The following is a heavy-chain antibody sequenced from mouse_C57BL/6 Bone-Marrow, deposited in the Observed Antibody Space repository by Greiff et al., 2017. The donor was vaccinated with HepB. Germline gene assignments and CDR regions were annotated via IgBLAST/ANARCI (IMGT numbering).Heavy chain of an antibody. CDR2: IRLKSDNYAT. J-gene: IGHJ4*01. D-gene: IGHD2-4*01. CDR1: GFTFSNYW. CDR3: TAGYDYDPYAMDY. Sequence: EVKLVESGGGLVQPGGSMKLSCVASGFTFSNYWMNWVRQSPEKGLEWVAQIRLKSDNYATHYAESVKGRFTISRDDSKSSVYLQMNNLRAEDTGIYYCTAGYDYDPYAMDYWGQGTSVTVSS. V-gene: IGHV6-3*01.